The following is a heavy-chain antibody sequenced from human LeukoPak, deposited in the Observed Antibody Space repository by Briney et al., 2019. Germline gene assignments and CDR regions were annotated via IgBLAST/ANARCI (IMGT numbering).Heavy chain of an antibody. J-gene: IGHJ4*02. V-gene: IGHV4-38-2*02. Sequence: PSETLSLTCTVSGYSISSGYYWGWIRRPPGKGLEWIGSIYHSGSTYYNPSLKSRVTISVDTSKNQFSLKLSSLTAADTAVYYCARLRRSRLAEFDYWGQGALVTVSS. D-gene: IGHD3-3*02. CDR2: IYHSGST. CDR3: ARLRRSRLAEFDY. CDR1: GYSISSGYY.